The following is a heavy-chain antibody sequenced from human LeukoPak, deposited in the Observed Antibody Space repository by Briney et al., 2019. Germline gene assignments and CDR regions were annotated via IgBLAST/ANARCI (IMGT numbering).Heavy chain of an antibody. Sequence: SQTLSLTCTVSGGSISSGSYYWSWIRQPAGKGLEWIGRIYTSGSTNYNPSLKIRVTISVDTSKNQFSLNLSSVTAADTAVYYCARVKAGGYFDYWGQGTLVTVSS. CDR2: IYTSGST. D-gene: IGHD1-14*01. CDR3: ARVKAGGYFDY. CDR1: GGSISSGSYY. J-gene: IGHJ4*02. V-gene: IGHV4-61*02.